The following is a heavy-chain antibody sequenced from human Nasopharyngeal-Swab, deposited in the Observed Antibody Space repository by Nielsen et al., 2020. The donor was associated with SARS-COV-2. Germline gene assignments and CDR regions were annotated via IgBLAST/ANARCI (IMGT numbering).Heavy chain of an antibody. Sequence: LRLSCAVSGGSISSGGYSWSWIRQPPGKGLEWIGYIYHSGSTYYNPSLKSRVTISVDRSKNQFSLKLSSVTAADTAVYYCAREKYYYGSSGYYRWFDPWGQGTLVTVSS. CDR3: AREKYYYGSSGYYRWFDP. D-gene: IGHD3-22*01. CDR1: GGSISSGGYS. CDR2: IYHSGST. J-gene: IGHJ5*02. V-gene: IGHV4-30-2*01.